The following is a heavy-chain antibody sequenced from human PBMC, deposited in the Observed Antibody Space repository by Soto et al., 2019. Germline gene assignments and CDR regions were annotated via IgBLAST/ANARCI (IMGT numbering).Heavy chain of an antibody. V-gene: IGHV1-46*01. D-gene: IGHD2-2*01. CDR3: ARGIVVVPAANPTGDWFDP. Sequence: ASVKVSCKASGYTFTSYYMHWVRQAPGQGLEWMGIINPSGGSTSYAQKFQGRVTMTRDTSTSTVYMELSSLRSEDTAVYYCARGIVVVPAANPTGDWFDPWGQGTLVTVS. CDR2: INPSGGST. J-gene: IGHJ5*02. CDR1: GYTFTSYY.